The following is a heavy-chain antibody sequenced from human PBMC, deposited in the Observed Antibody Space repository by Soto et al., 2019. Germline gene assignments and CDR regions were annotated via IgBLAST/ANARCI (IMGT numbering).Heavy chain of an antibody. CDR3: AKDLSPQGFRSPFGY. Sequence: TGGSLRLSCAASGFTFSSYAMSWVRQAPGKGLEWVSAISGSGGSTYYAYSVKGRFTISRDNSKNTLYLQMNSLRAEDTAVYYCAKDLSPQGFRSPFGYWGQGTLVTVSS. CDR2: ISGSGGST. CDR1: GFTFSSYA. J-gene: IGHJ4*02. V-gene: IGHV3-23*01. D-gene: IGHD3-10*01.